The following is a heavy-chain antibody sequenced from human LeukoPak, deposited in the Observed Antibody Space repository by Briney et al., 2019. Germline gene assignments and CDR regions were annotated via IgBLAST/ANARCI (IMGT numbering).Heavy chain of an antibody. J-gene: IGHJ4*02. V-gene: IGHV3-21*01. Sequence: GGSLRLSCAASGFTFSSYSMNWVRQAPGKGLEWVSSISSSSDYIYYADSVKGRFTISRDNAKNSLYLQMNSLRAEDTAVYYCARVDYDILTGYSPYFHYWGQGTLVTVSS. CDR2: ISSSSDYI. CDR1: GFTFSSYS. D-gene: IGHD3-9*01. CDR3: ARVDYDILTGYSPYFHY.